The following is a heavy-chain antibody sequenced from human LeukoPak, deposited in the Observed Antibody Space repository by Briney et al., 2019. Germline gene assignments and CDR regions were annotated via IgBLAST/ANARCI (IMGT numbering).Heavy chain of an antibody. D-gene: IGHD5-12*01. CDR2: ISYDGSNK. CDR1: GFTFSSYG. J-gene: IGHJ4*02. V-gene: IGHV3-30*18. CDR3: AKDPGEYSGYDLLGGYDY. Sequence: GGSLRLPCAASGFTFSSYGMHWVRQAPGKGLEWVAVISYDGSNKYYADSVKGRFTISRDNSKNTLYLQMNSLRAEDTAVYYCAKDPGEYSGYDLLGGYDYWGQGTLVTVSS.